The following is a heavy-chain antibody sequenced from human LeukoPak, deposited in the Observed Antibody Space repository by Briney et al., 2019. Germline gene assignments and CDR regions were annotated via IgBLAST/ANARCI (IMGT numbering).Heavy chain of an antibody. CDR1: GFTFNIYA. Sequence: TGGSLRLSCAASGFTFNIYAMHWVRQAPGKGLEWVALISYDGNNKYYADSVKGRFTISRDNAKNSLYLQMNSLRAEDTAVYYCARDLGYSSSWDAFDIWGQGTMVTVSS. CDR2: ISYDGNNK. D-gene: IGHD6-13*01. V-gene: IGHV3-33*05. CDR3: ARDLGYSSSWDAFDI. J-gene: IGHJ3*02.